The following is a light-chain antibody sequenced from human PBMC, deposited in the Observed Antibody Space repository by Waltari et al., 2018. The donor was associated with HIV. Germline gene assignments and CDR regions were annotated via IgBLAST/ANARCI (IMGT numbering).Light chain of an antibody. J-gene: IGLJ3*02. V-gene: IGLV1-47*01. CDR2: RNN. Sequence: QSLLTQPPSASGTPGQRVTISCSGSSSNIGSNFVYWYQQLPGTAPKLLIYRNNQRPSGVPYRFSCSKSCTSASLAIRGLRSEDEADFYCAAWDDSLSGKWVFGGGTKLTVL. CDR3: AAWDDSLSGKWV. CDR1: SSNIGSNF.